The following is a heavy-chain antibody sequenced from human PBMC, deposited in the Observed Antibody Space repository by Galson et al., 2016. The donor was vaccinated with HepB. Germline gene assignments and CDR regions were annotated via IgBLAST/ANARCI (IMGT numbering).Heavy chain of an antibody. CDR3: ARQYCSSTKCYTDVFDI. CDR2: ISYDGSKK. CDR1: GFSFSSYA. V-gene: IGHV3-30-3*01. J-gene: IGHJ3*02. D-gene: IGHD2-2*02. Sequence: SLRLSCAASGFSFSSYAMHWVRQAPGKGLEWVAVISYDGSKKYYTDSVKGRFTISRDDARNSVYLQMNSLRAEDTAVYYCARQYCSSTKCYTDVFDIWGQGTMVTVSS.